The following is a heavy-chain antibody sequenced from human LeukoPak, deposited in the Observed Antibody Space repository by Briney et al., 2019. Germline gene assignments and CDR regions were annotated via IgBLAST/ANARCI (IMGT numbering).Heavy chain of an antibody. CDR3: ARHFNRGSYPRRYYYYGMDV. J-gene: IGHJ6*02. Sequence: SETLSLTCTVSGGSISSSSYYWGWIRQPPGKGLEWIGSIYYSGSTYYNPSLKSRVTISVDTSKNQFSLKLISVTAAETAVYYCARHFNRGSYPRRYYYYGMDVWGQGTTVTVS. CDR2: IYYSGST. CDR1: GGSISSSSYY. D-gene: IGHD1-26*01. V-gene: IGHV4-39*01.